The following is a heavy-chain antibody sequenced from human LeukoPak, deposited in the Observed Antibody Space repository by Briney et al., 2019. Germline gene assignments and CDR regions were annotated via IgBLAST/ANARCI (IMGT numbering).Heavy chain of an antibody. Sequence: GGSLRLSCAASGFTFSSYGMHWVRQAPDKGLEWMAVMVDDGSEKFYADSVKGRFTISRDNSKNTLYLQMNSLGAEDTAVYYCAKDLRQWRGILDSWGQGTLVTVSS. D-gene: IGHD6-19*01. CDR1: GFTFSSYG. V-gene: IGHV3-30*18. CDR2: MVDDGSEK. CDR3: AKDLRQWRGILDS. J-gene: IGHJ4*02.